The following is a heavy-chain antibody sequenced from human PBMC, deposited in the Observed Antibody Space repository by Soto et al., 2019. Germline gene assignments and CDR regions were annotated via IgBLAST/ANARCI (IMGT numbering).Heavy chain of an antibody. CDR2: INHSGST. Sequence: SETLSLTCTVSGGSVSSNSYSWGWIRQSQGKGLEWIGEINHSGSTNYNPSLKSRVTISVDTSKNQFSLKLSSVTAADTAVYYCARGYRTTGTTRFDPWGQGTLVTVSS. CDR3: ARGYRTTGTTRFDP. CDR1: GGSVSSNSYS. D-gene: IGHD1-1*01. J-gene: IGHJ5*02. V-gene: IGHV4-39*07.